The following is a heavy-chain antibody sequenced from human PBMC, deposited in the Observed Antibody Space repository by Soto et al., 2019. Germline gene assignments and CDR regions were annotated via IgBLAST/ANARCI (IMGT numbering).Heavy chain of an antibody. CDR3: ARVTLNDDFWSGYYGDYYGMDV. J-gene: IGHJ6*02. Sequence: PSETLSLTCAVSVGSISSYYWSWIRQPAGKGLEWIGRIYTSGSTNYNPSLKSRVTMSVDTSKNQFSLKLSSVTAADTAVYYCARVTLNDDFWSGYYGDYYGMDVWGQGTTVTVSS. CDR1: VGSISSYY. D-gene: IGHD3-3*01. V-gene: IGHV4-4*07. CDR2: IYTSGST.